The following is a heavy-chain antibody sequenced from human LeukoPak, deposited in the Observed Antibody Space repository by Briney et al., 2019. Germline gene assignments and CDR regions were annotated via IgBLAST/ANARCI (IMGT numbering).Heavy chain of an antibody. CDR1: GYTFTSHG. D-gene: IGHD1-26*01. Sequence: ASVKVSCKASGYTFTSHGISWVRQAPGQGLEWMGWISAYNGNTNYAQKLQGRVTMTTDTSTSTAYMELRSLRSDDTAVYYCARDSDESYYYGMDVWGQGTTVTVSS. CDR2: ISAYNGNT. CDR3: ARDSDESYYYGMDV. J-gene: IGHJ6*02. V-gene: IGHV1-18*01.